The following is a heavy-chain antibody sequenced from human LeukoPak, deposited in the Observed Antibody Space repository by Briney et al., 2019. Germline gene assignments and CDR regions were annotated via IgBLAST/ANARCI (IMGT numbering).Heavy chain of an antibody. D-gene: IGHD2-2*02. CDR1: GFTFSSYA. Sequence: GRSLRLSCAASGFTFSSYAMHWVRQAPGKGLEWVAVISYDGSNKYYADSVKGRFTISRDNSKNTLYLQMNSLRAEDTAVYYCAKDPRYCSSTSCYRSYYYYMDVWGKGTTVTVSS. CDR2: ISYDGSNK. J-gene: IGHJ6*03. CDR3: AKDPRYCSSTSCYRSYYYYMDV. V-gene: IGHV3-30-3*01.